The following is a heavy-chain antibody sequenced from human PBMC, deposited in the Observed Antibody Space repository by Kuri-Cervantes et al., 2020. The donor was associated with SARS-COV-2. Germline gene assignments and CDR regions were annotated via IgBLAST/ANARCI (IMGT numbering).Heavy chain of an antibody. V-gene: IGHV1-2*02. Sequence: ASVKVSCKASGYTFTGYYMHWVRQAPGQGLEWMGWINPNSGGTNYAQKFQGRVTITADESTSTAYMELSSLRSEDTAVYYRASTIFGVDNWFDPWGQGTLVTVSS. D-gene: IGHD3-3*01. J-gene: IGHJ5*02. CDR1: GYTFTGYY. CDR3: ASTIFGVDNWFDP. CDR2: INPNSGGT.